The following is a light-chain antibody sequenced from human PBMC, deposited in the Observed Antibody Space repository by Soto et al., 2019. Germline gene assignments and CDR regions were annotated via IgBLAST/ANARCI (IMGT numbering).Light chain of an antibody. CDR3: QQYDTSPPMYT. Sequence: ITVPQAPCELSLPPGVRATLASRASQSGDSTYLAWYQQQPDQSPRLLIYATSNSAAATPARFSGSGCGTDFTLTIRRLEPDAVAVYYCQQYDTSPPMYTFGQGTKVDIK. V-gene: IGKV3-20*01. CDR1: QSGDSTY. J-gene: IGKJ2*01. CDR2: ATS.